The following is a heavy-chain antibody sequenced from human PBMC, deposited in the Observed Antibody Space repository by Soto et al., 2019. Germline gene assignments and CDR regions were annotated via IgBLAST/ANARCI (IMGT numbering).Heavy chain of an antibody. Sequence: QVQLVESGGGVVQPGRSLRLSCAASGFTFSSYGMHWVRQAPGKGLEWVAVISYDGSNKYYADSVKGRFTISRDNSKNTLYLQMNSLRAEDTAVYYCAKDRRKVVVAAPFDYRGQGTLVTVS. V-gene: IGHV3-30*18. CDR2: ISYDGSNK. CDR3: AKDRRKVVVAAPFDY. J-gene: IGHJ4*02. CDR1: GFTFSSYG. D-gene: IGHD2-15*01.